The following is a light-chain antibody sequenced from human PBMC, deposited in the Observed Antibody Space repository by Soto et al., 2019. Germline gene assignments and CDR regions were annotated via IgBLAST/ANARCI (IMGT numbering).Light chain of an antibody. CDR2: LGS. CDR1: QSLLHSNGYIY. V-gene: IGKV2-28*01. J-gene: IGKJ3*01. CDR3: MQCLQTPDT. Sequence: DIVMTQSPLSLPVTPGEPASISCRSSQSLLHSNGYIYLDWYLQKPGQSPQLLIYLGSNRASGVPDMYRGSGSGKDVTLKISRVEAEEVGVYYCMQCLQTPDTFGSETNVDIK.